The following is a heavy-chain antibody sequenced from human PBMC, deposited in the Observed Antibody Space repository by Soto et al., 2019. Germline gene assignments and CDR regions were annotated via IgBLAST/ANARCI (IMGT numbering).Heavy chain of an antibody. CDR1: SGSISSYY. J-gene: IGHJ4*02. D-gene: IGHD6-19*01. CDR2: IHYTGST. V-gene: IGHV4-59*01. CDR3: ARDPEYSSVGFDY. Sequence: SETLSLTCAVSSGSISSYYWSWIRQPPGKGLEWIGYIHYTGSTNSNPSLKSRVTISIEPSRNQFSLRLRSVTAADTAVYYCARDPEYSSVGFDYWGQGTLVTVSS.